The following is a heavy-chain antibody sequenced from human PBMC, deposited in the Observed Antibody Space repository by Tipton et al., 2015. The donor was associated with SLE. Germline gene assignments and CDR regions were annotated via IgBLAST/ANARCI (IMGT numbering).Heavy chain of an antibody. D-gene: IGHD3-16*01. CDR2: IHYSGSN. V-gene: IGHV4-59*01. Sequence: LRLSCTVSGGSISSYYWSWIRQSPGKGLEWIGYIHYSGSNDYNPSLKSRVTISIDTSKNQFSLKLSSVTAADTAVYYCASGGRWGYWGQGTLVTVSS. J-gene: IGHJ4*02. CDR3: ASGGRWGY. CDR1: GGSISSYY.